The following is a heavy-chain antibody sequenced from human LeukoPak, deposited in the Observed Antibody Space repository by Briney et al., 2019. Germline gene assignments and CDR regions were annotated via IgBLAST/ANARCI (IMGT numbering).Heavy chain of an antibody. CDR1: GYSFTNYW. CDR3: ARRTCSGGSCLDAFDI. D-gene: IGHD2-15*01. CDR2: IDPSDSYT. V-gene: IGHV5-10-1*01. Sequence: GESLKISCKGSGYSFTNYWISWVRQMPGKGLERMGRIDPSDSYTNYSPSFQGHVTISADRSISTAYLQWSSLKASDTAMYYCARRTCSGGSCLDAFDIWGQGTMVTVSS. J-gene: IGHJ3*02.